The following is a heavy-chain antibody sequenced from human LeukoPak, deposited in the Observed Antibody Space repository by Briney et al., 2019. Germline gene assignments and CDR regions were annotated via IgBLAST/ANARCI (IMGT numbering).Heavy chain of an antibody. J-gene: IGHJ3*02. V-gene: IGHV3-23*01. CDR2: IGSSGATT. D-gene: IGHD3-22*01. CDR3: AKPRRGYFDSSAFHI. Sequence: HPGGSLRLSCEASGFTFNKFAMSWVRQAPGKGPEWVSAIGSSGATTFYADSVKGRCTISRDNSKNTLYLQMDSLRTEDTALYYCAKPRRGYFDSSAFHIWGQGTMVTVSS. CDR1: GFTFNKFA.